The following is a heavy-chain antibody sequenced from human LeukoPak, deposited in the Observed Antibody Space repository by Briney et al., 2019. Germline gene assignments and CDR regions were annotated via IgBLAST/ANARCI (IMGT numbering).Heavy chain of an antibody. J-gene: IGHJ3*02. V-gene: IGHV3-30-3*01. CDR2: ISYDGSNK. CDR3: ARAEYCSSTSCYGHDAFDI. Sequence: GGSLRLSCAASGFTFSSYAMHWVRQAPGKGLEWVAVISYDGSNKYYADSVKGRFTISRDNSKNTLYLQMNSLRAEDTAVYYCARAEYCSSTSCYGHDAFDIWGQGTMVTISS. D-gene: IGHD2-2*01. CDR1: GFTFSSYA.